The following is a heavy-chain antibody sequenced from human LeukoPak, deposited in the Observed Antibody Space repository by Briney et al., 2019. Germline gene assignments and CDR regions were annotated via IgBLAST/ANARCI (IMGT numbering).Heavy chain of an antibody. V-gene: IGHV4-39*01. CDR3: ARQYYTGFFDY. CDR1: GGSISSSSPY. D-gene: IGHD3-3*01. CDR2: MYYSGST. J-gene: IGHJ4*02. Sequence: SETLSLTCTVSGGSISSSSPYCGWIRQPPGKGLEWIGSMYYSGSTYYNPSLKSRVTISVDTSENQFSLRLSSVTAADTAVYYCARQYYTGFFDYWGQGTLVTVSS.